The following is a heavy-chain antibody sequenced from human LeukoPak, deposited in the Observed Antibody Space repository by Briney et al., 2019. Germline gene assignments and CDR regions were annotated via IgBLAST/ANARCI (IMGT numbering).Heavy chain of an antibody. D-gene: IGHD2-2*03. Sequence: SETLSLTCTVSGGSISSSSYYWGWIRQPPGKGLEWIGSIYYSGSTYYNPSLKSRVTISVDTSKNQFSLKLSSVTAADTAVYYCASPFGYCNSTSCYSVGAFDIWGQGTMVTVSS. CDR1: GGSISSSSYY. CDR2: IYYSGST. V-gene: IGHV4-39*01. CDR3: ASPFGYCNSTSCYSVGAFDI. J-gene: IGHJ3*02.